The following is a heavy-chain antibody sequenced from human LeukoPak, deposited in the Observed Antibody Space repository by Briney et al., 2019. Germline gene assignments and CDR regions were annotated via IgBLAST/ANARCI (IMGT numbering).Heavy chain of an antibody. CDR3: ARSKMSFGYPGAFDI. CDR2: ISSSGSTI. V-gene: IGHV3-48*03. Sequence: GGSLRLSCAASGFTFSSYEMNWVRQAPGKGLEWVSYISSSGSTIYYADSVKGRFTISRDNAKNSLYLQMNSLRAEDTAVYYCARSKMSFGYPGAFDIWGQGTMVTVSS. CDR1: GFTFSSYE. D-gene: IGHD3-10*01. J-gene: IGHJ3*02.